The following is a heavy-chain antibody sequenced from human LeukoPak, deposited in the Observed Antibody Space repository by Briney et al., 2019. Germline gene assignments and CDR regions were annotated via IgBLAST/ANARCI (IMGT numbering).Heavy chain of an antibody. CDR3: ARGSRFGVVGRDAFDI. CDR1: GFTFSSYN. Sequence: GGSLRLSCAASGFTFSSYNMNWVRQAPGKGLEWVSSTSISSNYIYYADSVKGRFTISRDNAKNSLYLQVNSLRAEDTAVYYCARGSRFGVVGRDAFDIWGQGTVVTVS. J-gene: IGHJ3*02. V-gene: IGHV3-21*01. D-gene: IGHD3-3*01. CDR2: TSISSNYI.